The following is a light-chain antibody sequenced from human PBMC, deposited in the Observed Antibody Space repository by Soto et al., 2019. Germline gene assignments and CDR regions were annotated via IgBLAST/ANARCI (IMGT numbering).Light chain of an antibody. J-gene: IGKJ1*01. Sequence: DIQITKSPSSLSASVGDRVTITCRSSQTSATYINWYQQKSGSAPRLLIYEASGLQSGVPSRFSGSGSGTHFVLTISNFQPEDSATYFCQQTYTNPQTLGQVTKVDIK. V-gene: IGKV1-39*01. CDR3: QQTYTNPQT. CDR1: QTSATY. CDR2: EAS.